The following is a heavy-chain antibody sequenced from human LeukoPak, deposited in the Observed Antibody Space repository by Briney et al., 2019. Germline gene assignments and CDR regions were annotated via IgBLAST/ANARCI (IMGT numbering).Heavy chain of an antibody. V-gene: IGHV4-4*07. D-gene: IGHD2-2*01. CDR3: ARVSYQEGVDY. J-gene: IGHJ4*02. CDR1: GGSINSYY. Sequence: SETLSLTCTVSGGSINSYYWTWLRQPAGKGLEWIGRISPSGSTNHNPSLTSRVTISVDTSKNQFSLKLNFVTAADTAVYYCARVSYQEGVDYWGQGTLVTVSS. CDR2: ISPSGST.